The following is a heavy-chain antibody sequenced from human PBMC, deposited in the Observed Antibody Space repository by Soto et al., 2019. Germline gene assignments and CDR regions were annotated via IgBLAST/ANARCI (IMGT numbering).Heavy chain of an antibody. CDR3: ACEQQLGTGGQWLARNPISYYFDY. V-gene: IGHV1-69*01. Sequence: QVQLVQSGAEVKKPGSSVKVSCKASGGTFSSYAISWVRQAPGQGLEWMGGIIPIFGTANYAQKFQGRVTITADESTSTAYMELSSLRSEDTAVYYCACEQQLGTGGQWLARNPISYYFDYWGPGTLVTVSS. CDR1: GGTFSSYA. CDR2: IIPIFGTA. D-gene: IGHD6-13*01. J-gene: IGHJ4*02.